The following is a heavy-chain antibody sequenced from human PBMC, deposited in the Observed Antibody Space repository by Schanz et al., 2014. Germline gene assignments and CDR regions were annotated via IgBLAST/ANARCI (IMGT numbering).Heavy chain of an antibody. J-gene: IGHJ4*02. CDR1: GFTFSSYG. V-gene: IGHV3-30*18. Sequence: VQLVESGGGVVQPGRSLRLSCAASGFTFSSYGMHWVRQAPGKGLEWVAVISYDGNNEDYADSVKGRFSISRDNSQNTLYLQMDSLRPEDTAVYFCAKDTGYCHGGACYCFEYWGLGILVTVSS. CDR2: ISYDGNNE. D-gene: IGHD2-8*02. CDR3: AKDTGYCHGGACYCFEY.